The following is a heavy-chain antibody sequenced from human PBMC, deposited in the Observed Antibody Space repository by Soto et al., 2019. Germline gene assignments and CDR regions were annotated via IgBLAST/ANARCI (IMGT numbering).Heavy chain of an antibody. Sequence: EVQLLESGGGLVQPGGSLRLSCAASGLTFSNYAMTWVRQAPGKGLEWVSAIDLSGATTYYADSVKGRFTISRDNSKNSLYLQMNSLRDEDTALYYCVRYCSTTLCNGVATRTFDYWGQGTLVTVSS. CDR1: GLTFSNYA. V-gene: IGHV3-23*01. D-gene: IGHD2-2*01. CDR2: IDLSGATT. CDR3: VRYCSTTLCNGVATRTFDY. J-gene: IGHJ4*02.